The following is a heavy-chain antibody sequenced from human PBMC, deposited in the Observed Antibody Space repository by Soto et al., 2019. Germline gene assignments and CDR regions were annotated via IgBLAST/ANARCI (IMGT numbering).Heavy chain of an antibody. CDR3: ARGISGSYYSDDY. CDR2: IIPILGIA. CDR1: GGTFSSYT. D-gene: IGHD3-10*01. V-gene: IGHV1-69*02. Sequence: QVQLVQSGAEVKKPGSSVKVSCKASGGTFSSYTISWVRQAPGQGLEWMGRIIPILGIANYAQKFQGRVTITADKSTSTAYMEVSSLRSEDTAVYYCARGISGSYYSDDYWGQGTLVTVSS. J-gene: IGHJ4*02.